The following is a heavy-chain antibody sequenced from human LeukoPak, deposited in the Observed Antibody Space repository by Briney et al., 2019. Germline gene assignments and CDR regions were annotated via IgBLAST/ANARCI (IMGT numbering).Heavy chain of an antibody. CDR2: IGGSGGST. CDR3: AKERQQLAAGYYFDY. V-gene: IGHV3-23*01. D-gene: IGHD6-13*01. Sequence: GGSLRLSCAASGFTFSSYAMSWVRQAPGKGLEWVSAIGGSGGSTYYADSVKGRSTISRDNSKNTLHLQMNSLRAEDTAVYYCAKERQQLAAGYYFDYWGQGTLSPSPQ. J-gene: IGHJ4*02. CDR1: GFTFSSYA.